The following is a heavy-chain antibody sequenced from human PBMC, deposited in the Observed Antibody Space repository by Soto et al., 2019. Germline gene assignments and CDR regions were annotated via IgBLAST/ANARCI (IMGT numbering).Heavy chain of an antibody. CDR1: GFTFSGYG. D-gene: IGHD3-3*01. Sequence: XGSLSLSCSASGFTFSGYGMHWVRQAPGKGLEWVAVISHEGSSKHYADAVQGRFTISRDNARNTVSLLMNSLRAEDTAIYYCAKTITTSGVSSRGRGALLDYWGQGYLATVSS. CDR2: ISHEGSSK. J-gene: IGHJ4*02. V-gene: IGHV3-30*18. CDR3: AKTITTSGVSSRGRGALLDY.